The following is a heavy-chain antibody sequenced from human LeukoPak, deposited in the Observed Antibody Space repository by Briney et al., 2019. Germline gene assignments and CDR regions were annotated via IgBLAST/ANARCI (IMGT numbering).Heavy chain of an antibody. CDR1: GGTFSSYA. Sequence: SVKVSCKASGGTFSSYAISWVRQAPGQGLEWMGGIIPIFGTANYAQKFQGRVTITTDESTSTAYMELSSLRSEDTAVYYCARVMDQPLLKGAFDYWGQGTLVTVSS. D-gene: IGHD2-21*02. V-gene: IGHV1-69*05. J-gene: IGHJ4*02. CDR2: IIPIFGTA. CDR3: ARVMDQPLLKGAFDY.